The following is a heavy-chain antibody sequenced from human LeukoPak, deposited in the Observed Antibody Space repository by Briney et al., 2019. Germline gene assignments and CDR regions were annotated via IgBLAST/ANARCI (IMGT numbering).Heavy chain of an antibody. Sequence: SETLSLTCTVSGDSIRSSSYHWGCIRQPPGKGLEWIGSIYYSGSTYNNRSLKRRLTISIDTSKHQFSLRLSSVTAADTAVYYCTREVEGYSYASGRFLHFDPSGQGTLVTVSS. J-gene: IGHJ5*02. D-gene: IGHD3-10*01. V-gene: IGHV4-39*07. CDR3: TREVEGYSYASGRFLHFDP. CDR1: GDSIRSSSYH. CDR2: IYYSGST.